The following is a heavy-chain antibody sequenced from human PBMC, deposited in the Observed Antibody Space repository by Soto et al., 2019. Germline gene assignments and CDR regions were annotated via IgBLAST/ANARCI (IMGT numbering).Heavy chain of an antibody. CDR2: IYYSGST. CDR3: ARSRRTYYDYIWGSYRDFKYFDY. V-gene: IGHV4-59*08. J-gene: IGHJ4*02. D-gene: IGHD3-16*02. CDR1: GGSISSYY. Sequence: SETLSLTCTVSGGSISSYYWSWIRQPPGKGLEWIGYIYYSGSTNYNPSLKSRVTISVDTSKNQFSLKLSSVTAADTAVYYCARSRRTYYDYIWGSYRDFKYFDYWGQGTLVTVSS.